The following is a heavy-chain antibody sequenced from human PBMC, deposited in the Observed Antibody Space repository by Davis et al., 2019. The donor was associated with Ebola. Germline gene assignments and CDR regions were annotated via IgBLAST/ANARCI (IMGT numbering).Heavy chain of an antibody. V-gene: IGHV4-59*01. CDR3: ARDRTNWGSGWYFDL. CDR2: IYYSGST. CDR1: GGSISSYY. D-gene: IGHD7-27*01. Sequence: SETLSLTCTVSGGSISSYYWSWIRQPPGKGLEWIGYIYYSGSTNYNPSLKSRVTISVDTSKNQFSLKLSSVTAADTGVYYCARDRTNWGSGWYFDLWGRGTLVTVSS. J-gene: IGHJ2*01.